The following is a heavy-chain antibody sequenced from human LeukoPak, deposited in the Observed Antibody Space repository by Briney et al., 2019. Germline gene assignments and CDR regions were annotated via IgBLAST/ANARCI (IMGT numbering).Heavy chain of an antibody. Sequence: GGSLRLSCAASGFTFSSYSMNWVRQAPGKGLEWVSSISSRSSYIYYADSVKGRFTISRDNAKNSLYLQMNSLRAEDTAVYYCARGRLLRYFDRLESGTGGDAFDIWGQGTMVTVSS. CDR3: ARGRLLRYFDRLESGTGGDAFDI. D-gene: IGHD3-9*01. J-gene: IGHJ3*02. CDR1: GFTFSSYS. V-gene: IGHV3-21*01. CDR2: ISSRSSYI.